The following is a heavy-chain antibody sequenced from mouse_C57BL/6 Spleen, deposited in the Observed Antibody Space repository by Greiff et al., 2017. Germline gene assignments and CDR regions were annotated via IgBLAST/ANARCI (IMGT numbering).Heavy chain of an antibody. J-gene: IGHJ1*03. CDR1: GYTFTSYW. V-gene: IGHV1-50*01. CDR2: IDPSDSYT. Sequence: QVQLKQPGAELVKPGASVKLSCKASGYTFTSYWMQWVKQRPGQGLEWIGEIDPSDSYTNYNQQFKGKATLTVDTSSSTAYMQLSSLTSEDSAVYDCARRGSSHTLYWYFDVWGTGTTGTVSS. CDR3: ARRGSSHTLYWYFDV. D-gene: IGHD1-1*01.